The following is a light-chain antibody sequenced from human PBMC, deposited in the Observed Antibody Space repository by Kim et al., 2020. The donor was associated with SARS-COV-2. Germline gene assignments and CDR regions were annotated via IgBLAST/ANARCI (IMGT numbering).Light chain of an antibody. J-gene: IGKJ4*01. CDR1: QGISSY. CDR2: AAS. V-gene: IGKV1-9*01. CDR3: QQLNSYPRLT. Sequence: VGDRVTITCRASQGISSYLAWYQQKPGKAPKLLIYAASTLQSGVPSRFSGSGSGTDFTLTISSLQPEDFATYYCQQLNSYPRLTFGGGTKVDIK.